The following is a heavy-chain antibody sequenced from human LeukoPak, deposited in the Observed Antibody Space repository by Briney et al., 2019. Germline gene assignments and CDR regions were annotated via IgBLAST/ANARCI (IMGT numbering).Heavy chain of an antibody. D-gene: IGHD4-23*01. CDR2: IDWDDDK. J-gene: IGHJ2*01. Sequence: SGPTLVNPTQTLTLTCTFSGFSLSTSGMCVSWIRPPPGKALEWLARIDWDDDKYYSTSLKTRLTISKDTSKNQVVLTMTNMDPVDTATYYCARTPGLRWYRDTYWYFDLWGRGTLVTVSS. CDR1: GFSLSTSGMC. V-gene: IGHV2-70*11. CDR3: ARTPGLRWYRDTYWYFDL.